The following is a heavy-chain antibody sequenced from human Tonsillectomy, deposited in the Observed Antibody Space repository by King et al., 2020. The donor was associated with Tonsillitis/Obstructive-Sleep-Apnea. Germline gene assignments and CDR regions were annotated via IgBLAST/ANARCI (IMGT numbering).Heavy chain of an antibody. CDR1: GFGRDDYA. Sequence: GGACGASGFGRDDYAVHWVRQAPGEGLEWVSGIDGTGGSIGYVDSVRGRLTISKDNAKNSLYLQMNSLRPEDTALYYCVKDRGTVPKAFDIWGQGTMVTVSS. CDR2: IDGTGGSI. V-gene: IGHV3-9*01. CDR3: VKDRGTVPKAFDI. D-gene: IGHD2-8*02. J-gene: IGHJ3*02.